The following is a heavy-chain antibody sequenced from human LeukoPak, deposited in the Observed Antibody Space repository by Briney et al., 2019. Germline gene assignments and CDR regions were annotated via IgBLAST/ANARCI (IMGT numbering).Heavy chain of an antibody. D-gene: IGHD4-17*01. CDR2: IYYSGST. V-gene: IGHV4-59*01. Sequence: KSSETLSLTCTVSGGSISSYYWSWIRQPPGKGLEWVGYIYYSGSTNYNPSLKSRVTISVDTSKNQFSLKLSSVTAADTAVYYCARAVHYGDSYSLLSGARGPDYYYYYYMDVWGKGTTVTISS. CDR1: GGSISSYY. CDR3: ARAVHYGDSYSLLSGARGPDYYYYYYMDV. J-gene: IGHJ6*03.